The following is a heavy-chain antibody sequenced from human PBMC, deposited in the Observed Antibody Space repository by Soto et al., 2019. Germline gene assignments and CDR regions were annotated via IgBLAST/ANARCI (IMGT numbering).Heavy chain of an antibody. CDR3: ARRNSGYDYYYYGMDV. V-gene: IGHV1-46*01. CDR1: GYTFTSYY. CDR2: INPSGGST. J-gene: IGHJ6*02. D-gene: IGHD5-12*01. Sequence: ASVKVSCKASGYTFTSYYMHWVRQAPGQGLEWMGIINPSGGSTSYAQKFQGRVTMTRDTSTSTVYMELGSLRSEDTAVYYCARRNSGYDYYYYGMDVWGQGTTVTVSS.